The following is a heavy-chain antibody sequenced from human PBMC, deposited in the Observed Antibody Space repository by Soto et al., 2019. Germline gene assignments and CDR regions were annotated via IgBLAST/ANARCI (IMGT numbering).Heavy chain of an antibody. V-gene: IGHV3-30*18. CDR2: ISYDGSNN. CDR3: AKDRTIAGSGLLDDS. CDR1: GFTFSSYG. D-gene: IGHD1-26*01. Sequence: VQLVESGGGLVQPGGSLRLSCAASGFTFSSYGMHWVRQAPGKGLEWVALISYDGSNNYYADSVKGRFTISRDNSKNTLYLQMNGLRAEDTAVYFCAKDRTIAGSGLLDDSWGQGTLVTVSS. J-gene: IGHJ4*02.